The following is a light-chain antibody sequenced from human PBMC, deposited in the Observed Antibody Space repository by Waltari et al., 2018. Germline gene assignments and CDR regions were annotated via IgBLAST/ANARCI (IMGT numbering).Light chain of an antibody. J-gene: IGKJ1*01. Sequence: DIQMTQSSATLSAYVGDRVTITCRASQNVDSWLACYQQKPGAAPRARFYKAAILENGVPSSFGGSGSGTVFTLTINSLQPDDVATYYWQQYIVYTRTFGQGTKVDLK. CDR2: KAA. CDR3: QQYIVYTRT. CDR1: QNVDSW. V-gene: IGKV1-5*03.